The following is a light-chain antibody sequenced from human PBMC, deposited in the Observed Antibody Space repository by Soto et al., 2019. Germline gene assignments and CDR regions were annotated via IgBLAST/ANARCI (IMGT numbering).Light chain of an antibody. J-gene: IGKJ5*01. CDR1: QSVSNNY. CDR2: DAS. V-gene: IGKV3-11*01. Sequence: EIVLTQSPVPLSLSPGERATLSCRASQSVSNNYLAWYQQKPGQAPRLLIYDASYRATGIPARFSGSGSGTDFTLTISSLEPEDFAVYYCQQRSNWITFGQGTRLEI. CDR3: QQRSNWIT.